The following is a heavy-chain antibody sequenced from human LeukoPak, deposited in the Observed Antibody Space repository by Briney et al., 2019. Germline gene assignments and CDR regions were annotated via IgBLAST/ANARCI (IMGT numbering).Heavy chain of an antibody. D-gene: IGHD3-22*01. CDR2: INPSGST. Sequence: SETLSLTCAVYGGSFSGYHWTWIRQTPGKGLEWIGDINPSGSTYYNPSLKSRLTISVDTSKNQFSLKLRSVTTADTAVYYCARGRHDITMIVVVMTSVSYYLDVWGKGTTVTVS. V-gene: IGHV4-34*01. J-gene: IGHJ6*03. CDR1: GGSFSGYH. CDR3: ARGRHDITMIVVVMTSVSYYLDV.